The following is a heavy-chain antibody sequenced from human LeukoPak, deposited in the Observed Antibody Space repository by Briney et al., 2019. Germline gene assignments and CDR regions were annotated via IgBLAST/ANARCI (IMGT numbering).Heavy chain of an antibody. Sequence: GESLKISCKGSGYSFTSYWIGWVRQMPGKGLEWMGIIYPGDSDTRYSPPFQGQVTISADKSISTAYLQWSSLKASDTAMYYCARGPNRYSGSLYLVWWGQGTLVTVSS. J-gene: IGHJ4*02. CDR3: ARGPNRYSGSLYLVW. V-gene: IGHV5-51*01. CDR1: GYSFTSYW. D-gene: IGHD1-26*01. CDR2: IYPGDSDT.